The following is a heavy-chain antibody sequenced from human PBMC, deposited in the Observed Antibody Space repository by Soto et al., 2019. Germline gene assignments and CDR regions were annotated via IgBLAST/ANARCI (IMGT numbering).Heavy chain of an antibody. Sequence: ASVKVSCKASGYSFTDYQIHWVRQAPGQGLEWMGMIDPSGGKTNYAQKFQGRVTMTRDTSTSTVYMALSSLRSEDTAIYFCARVMRSLLSITALDTWGQGTLVTVSS. V-gene: IGHV1-46*01. CDR1: GYSFTDYQ. CDR3: ARVMRSLLSITALDT. CDR2: IDPSGGKT. J-gene: IGHJ5*02. D-gene: IGHD5-18*01.